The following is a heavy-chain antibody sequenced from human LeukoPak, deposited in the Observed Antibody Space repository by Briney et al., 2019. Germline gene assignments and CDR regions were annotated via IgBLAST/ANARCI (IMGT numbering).Heavy chain of an antibody. CDR2: IYSGGST. J-gene: IGHJ4*02. CDR1: GFIVSSNY. Sequence: TGGSLRLSCAASGFIVSSNYMNGVRQAPGKGLEWVSVIYSGGSTYYADSVKGRFTISRDNSKNTLFLQMNSLRAEDTAEYYCARGDDYGGAWYYFDYWGQGTLVTVSS. V-gene: IGHV3-53*01. CDR3: ARGDDYGGAWYYFDY. D-gene: IGHD4-23*01.